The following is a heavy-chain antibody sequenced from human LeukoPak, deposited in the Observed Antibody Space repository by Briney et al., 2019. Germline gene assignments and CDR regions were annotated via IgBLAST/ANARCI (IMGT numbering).Heavy chain of an antibody. V-gene: IGHV3-15*01. CDR2: IKSKTDGGTT. Sequence: GGSLRLSCAASGFTFSNAWMNWVRQAPGKGLEWVGRIKSKTDGGTTDYAAPVKGRFTISRDDSKTTLYLQMNSLKTGDTAVYYCTTRYCSGGRCDYWGQGTLVTVSS. J-gene: IGHJ4*02. CDR1: GFTFSNAW. D-gene: IGHD2-15*01. CDR3: TTRYCSGGRCDY.